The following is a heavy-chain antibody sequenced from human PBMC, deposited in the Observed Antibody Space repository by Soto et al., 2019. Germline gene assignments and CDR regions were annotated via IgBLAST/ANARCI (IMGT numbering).Heavy chain of an antibody. J-gene: IGHJ4*02. D-gene: IGHD3-16*01. V-gene: IGHV4-4*02. Sequence: QVQLQESGPGLVKPSGILSLTCAVSGGSITDKWWSWIRQTPGKGLEWIWEIYHSGSTHYNPSLKSLLTMLVDKSKNDFSLKLYSLTAADTAIYYCAREGDHAYSLGYWGQGTLVTVSS. CDR3: AREGDHAYSLGY. CDR2: IYHSGST. CDR1: GGSITDKW.